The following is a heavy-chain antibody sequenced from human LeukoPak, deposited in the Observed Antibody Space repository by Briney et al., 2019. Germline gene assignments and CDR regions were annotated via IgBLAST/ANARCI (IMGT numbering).Heavy chain of an antibody. D-gene: IGHD1-26*01. V-gene: IGHV4-59*02. CDR2: VSNSGSGST. Sequence: SETLSLTCTVSGGSVNNYYWNWLRQPPGKGLEWIGYVSNSGSGSTKYNPSLESRVSMSVETSKNQFSLKLSSVTAADTAVYYCARWNGGRYHFASWGQGTQVTVSS. J-gene: IGHJ5*01. CDR1: GGSVNNYY. CDR3: ARWNGGRYHFAS.